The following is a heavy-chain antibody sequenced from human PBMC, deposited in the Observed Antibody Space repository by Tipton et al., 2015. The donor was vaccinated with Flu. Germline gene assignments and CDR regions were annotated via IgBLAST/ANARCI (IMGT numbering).Heavy chain of an antibody. Sequence: LRLSCTVSGGSVSSGSYYWSWIRQPPGKGLEWIGYIYYSGSTNYSPSLKSRVTISVDTSKNQFSLKLSSVTAADTAVYYCARDQVSPHLTYGMDVWGQGTTVTVSS. J-gene: IGHJ6*02. D-gene: IGHD2-21*01. CDR1: GGSVSSGSYY. CDR2: IYYSGST. CDR3: ARDQVSPHLTYGMDV. V-gene: IGHV4-61*01.